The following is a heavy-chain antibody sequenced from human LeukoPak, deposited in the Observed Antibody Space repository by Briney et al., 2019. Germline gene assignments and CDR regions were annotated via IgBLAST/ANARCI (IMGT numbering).Heavy chain of an antibody. CDR1: GFTFSSYA. Sequence: YPGGSLRLSCAASGFTFSSYAMSWVRQAPGKGLEWVSAISGSGGSTYYADSVKGRFTISRDNSKNTLYLQMNSLRAEDTAVYYCAKSRQSGRENFDYWGQGTLVTVSS. V-gene: IGHV3-23*01. D-gene: IGHD1-26*01. J-gene: IGHJ4*02. CDR3: AKSRQSGRENFDY. CDR2: ISGSGGST.